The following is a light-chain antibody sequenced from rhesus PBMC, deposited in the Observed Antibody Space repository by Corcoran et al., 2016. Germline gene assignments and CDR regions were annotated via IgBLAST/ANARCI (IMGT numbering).Light chain of an antibody. J-gene: IGKJ4*01. CDR3: QQGFSYPLT. Sequence: DIQMTQSPSSLSASVGDRVTITFQASQSLSNYLNWYQQKPGQIPKLRIYKTSTLKRGIPFRFSGSGSGTDFTLTNNSLKPEDFDTYDCQQGFSYPLTFGVGTKVELK. CDR2: KTS. V-gene: IGKV1S9*01. CDR1: QSLSNY.